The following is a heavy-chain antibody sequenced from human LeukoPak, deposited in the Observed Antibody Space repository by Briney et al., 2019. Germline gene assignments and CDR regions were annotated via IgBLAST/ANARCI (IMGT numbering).Heavy chain of an antibody. CDR3: ARQGRGYGGNSDY. V-gene: IGHV4-59*08. CDR1: GGSISSYY. Sequence: PSETPSLTCTVSGGSISSYYWTWIRQPPGKGLEWIGYIYYSGSTNYNPSLKSRVTISVDTSKNQFSLKLSSVTAADTAVYYCARQGRGYGGNSDYWGQGTLVTVSS. D-gene: IGHD4-23*01. J-gene: IGHJ4*02. CDR2: IYYSGST.